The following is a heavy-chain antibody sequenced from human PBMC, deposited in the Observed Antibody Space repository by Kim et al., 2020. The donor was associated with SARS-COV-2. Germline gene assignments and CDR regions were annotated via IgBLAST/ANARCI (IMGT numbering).Heavy chain of an antibody. Sequence: KFQGRVTITADESTSTAYMELSSLRSEDTAVYYCAGDSSGYYGFHPPDYWGQGTLVTVSS. D-gene: IGHD3-22*01. J-gene: IGHJ4*02. V-gene: IGHV1-69*01. CDR3: AGDSSGYYGFHPPDY.